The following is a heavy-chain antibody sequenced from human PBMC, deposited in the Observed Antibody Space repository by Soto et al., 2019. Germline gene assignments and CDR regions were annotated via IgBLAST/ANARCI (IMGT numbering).Heavy chain of an antibody. D-gene: IGHD2-2*01. V-gene: IGHV3-15*01. J-gene: IGHJ6*03. Sequence: GGSLRLSCAASGFTFSNAWMSWVRQAPGKGLEWVGRIKSKTDGGTTDYAAPVKGRFTISRDDSKNTLYLQMNSLKTEDTAVYYCTTNIVVVPAAMQNYYYYMDVWGKGTTVTVSS. CDR2: IKSKTDGGTT. CDR1: GFTFSNAW. CDR3: TTNIVVVPAAMQNYYYYMDV.